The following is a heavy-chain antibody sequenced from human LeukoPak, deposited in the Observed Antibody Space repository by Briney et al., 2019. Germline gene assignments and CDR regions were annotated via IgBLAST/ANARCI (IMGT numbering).Heavy chain of an antibody. V-gene: IGHV3-48*03. Sequence: GGSLRLSCATSGFTFSSYEMNWVRQAPGKGLEWVSYISSSGSTIYYADSVKGRFTISRDNAKNSLYLQLNSLRAEDTAVYYCARSLVVGATYPYHWGQGTLVTVSS. CDR2: ISSSGSTI. J-gene: IGHJ5*02. D-gene: IGHD1-26*01. CDR1: GFTFSSYE. CDR3: ARSLVVGATYPYH.